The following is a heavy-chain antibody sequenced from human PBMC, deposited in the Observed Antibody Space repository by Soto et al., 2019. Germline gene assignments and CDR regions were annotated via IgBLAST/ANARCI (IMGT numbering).Heavy chain of an antibody. V-gene: IGHV3-23*01. Sequence: GGSLRLSCAASGFTFSSYALSWVRQAPGKGLEWVSSVSPSGTSYYADSVKGRFTISRDNSKDTLYRQMNSLKAEDSALYYCARSGSYSWLPYWGQGTLVTVSS. CDR1: GFTFSSYA. D-gene: IGHD1-26*01. J-gene: IGHJ4*02. CDR3: ARSGSYSWLPY. CDR2: VSPSGTS.